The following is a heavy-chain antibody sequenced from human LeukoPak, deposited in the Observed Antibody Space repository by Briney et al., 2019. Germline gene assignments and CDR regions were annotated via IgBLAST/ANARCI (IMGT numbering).Heavy chain of an antibody. V-gene: IGHV3-23*01. Sequence: GGSLRLSCAASGFTFSSYAMSWVRQAPGKGLEWVSAISGSGGSTYYADSVKGRFTISRDNSKNTLYLQMNSLRAEDTAVYYCAAKGTVDTATYYYYYMDVWGKGTTVTVSS. J-gene: IGHJ6*03. D-gene: IGHD5-18*01. CDR3: AAKGTVDTATYYYYYMDV. CDR2: ISGSGGST. CDR1: GFTFSSYA.